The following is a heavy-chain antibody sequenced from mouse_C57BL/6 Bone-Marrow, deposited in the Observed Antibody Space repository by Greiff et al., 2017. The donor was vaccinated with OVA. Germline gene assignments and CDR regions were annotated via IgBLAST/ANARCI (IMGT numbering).Heavy chain of an antibody. D-gene: IGHD2-3*01. CDR2: IRNKANGYTT. J-gene: IGHJ2*01. CDR1: GFTFTDYY. CDR3: ARYGDWLLDFDY. Sequence: EVNVVESGGGLVQPGGSLSLSCAASGFTFTDYYMSWVRQPPGKALEWLGFIRNKANGYTTEYSASVKGRFTISRDNSQSILYLQMNALSAEDSATYYGARYGDWLLDFDYGGQGTTPPVSS. V-gene: IGHV7-3*01.